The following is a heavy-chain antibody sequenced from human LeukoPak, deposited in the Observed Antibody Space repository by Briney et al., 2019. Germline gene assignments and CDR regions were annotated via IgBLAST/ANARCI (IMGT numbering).Heavy chain of an antibody. CDR1: GFTFSSYA. V-gene: IGHV3-23*01. CDR3: AIMHPYYDGSGYWVQ. CDR2: ISTSGGSS. D-gene: IGHD3-22*01. J-gene: IGHJ4*02. Sequence: GGSLRLSCAASGFTFSSYAMSWVRQAPGKGLEWVSGISTSGGSSSYADSVKGRFTISRDNPRNTLYMQMNSLRAEDTALYYCAIMHPYYDGSGYWVQWGLGTLVTVSS.